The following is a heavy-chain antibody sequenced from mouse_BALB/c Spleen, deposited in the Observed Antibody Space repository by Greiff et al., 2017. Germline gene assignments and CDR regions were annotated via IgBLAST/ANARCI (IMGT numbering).Heavy chain of an antibody. V-gene: IGHV1-7*01. CDR2: INPSTGYT. D-gene: IGHD2-14*01. CDR3: ARREVRRRAMDY. CDR1: GYTFTSYW. J-gene: IGHJ4*01. Sequence: VQLQQSGAELAKPGASVKMSCKASGYTFTSYWMHWVKQRPGQGLEWIGYINPSTGYTEYNQKFKDKATLTADKSSSTAYMQLSSLTSEDSAVYYCARREVRRRAMDYWGQGTSVTVSS.